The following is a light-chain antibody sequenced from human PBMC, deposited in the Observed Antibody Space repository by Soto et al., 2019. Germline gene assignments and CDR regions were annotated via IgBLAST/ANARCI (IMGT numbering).Light chain of an antibody. J-gene: IGKJ5*01. V-gene: IGKV3D-11*02. CDR2: DSS. CDR1: QSVSSR. Sequence: EIVLTQAPATLSLSPGERATLSCRASQSVSSRLGWYQQKPGQAPRLLIYDSSNRATGIPARFSGSGSGTDFSIPISSLDPEDSSVYYCQQRSNWHITFDQGTRLEI. CDR3: QQRSNWHIT.